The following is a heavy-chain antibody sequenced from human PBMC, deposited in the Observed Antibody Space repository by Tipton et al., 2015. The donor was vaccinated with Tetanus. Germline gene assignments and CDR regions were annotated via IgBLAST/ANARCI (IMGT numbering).Heavy chain of an antibody. Sequence: TLSLTCNVSGVSVTTYHWSWIRQPAGKGLEWIGRTYIRGTTTYNPSLKSRVTISVDTSENQMSLRLTSVTAADTAVYYCARDRGDTGTVNWFDPWGQGTLVTVSS. J-gene: IGHJ5*02. V-gene: IGHV4-4*07. CDR3: ARDRGDTGTVNWFDP. D-gene: IGHD1-1*01. CDR1: GVSVTTYH. CDR2: TYIRGTT.